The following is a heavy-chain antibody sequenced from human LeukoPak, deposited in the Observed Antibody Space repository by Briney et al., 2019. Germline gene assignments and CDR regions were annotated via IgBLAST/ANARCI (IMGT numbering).Heavy chain of an antibody. J-gene: IGHJ4*02. D-gene: IGHD2-21*01. CDR3: ARDPYSAL. Sequence: SETLSLTCTVSGGSISSYYWSWIRQPDAQGLEWIGRIYTSRSTNYNYNPSLQSRVTMSVDTSKNQFSLKLSSVTAADTAVYFCARDPYSALWGEGTLVTVSS. CDR1: GGSISSYY. CDR2: IYTSRST. V-gene: IGHV4-4*07.